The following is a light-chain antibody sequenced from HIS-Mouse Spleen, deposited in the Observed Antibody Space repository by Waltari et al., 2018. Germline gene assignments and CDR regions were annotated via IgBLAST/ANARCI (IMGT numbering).Light chain of an antibody. CDR2: DVS. V-gene: IGLV2-14*03. J-gene: IGLJ3*02. CDR3: SSYTSSRGV. Sequence: QSALTQPASVSGSPGQSITISCTGTSSDVGGYNYVSWYQQHPGKAPKLMIYDVSNRPSGVSNRFSGSKSGNTAFLTISGLQAEDEAEYYCSSYTSSRGVFGGGTKLTVL. CDR1: SSDVGGYNY.